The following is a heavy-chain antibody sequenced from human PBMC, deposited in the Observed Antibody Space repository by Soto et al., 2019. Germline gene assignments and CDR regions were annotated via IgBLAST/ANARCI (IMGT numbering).Heavy chain of an antibody. CDR3: ARLISEPGKGYYFDY. Sequence: SETLSLTCTVSGGSISSYYWSWIRQPPGKGLEWIGYIYYSGSTNYNPSLKSRVTISVDTSKNQFSLKLSSVTAADTAVYYCARLISEPGKGYYFDYWGQGTLVTVSS. J-gene: IGHJ4*02. CDR2: IYYSGST. D-gene: IGHD1-26*01. V-gene: IGHV4-59*08. CDR1: GGSISSYY.